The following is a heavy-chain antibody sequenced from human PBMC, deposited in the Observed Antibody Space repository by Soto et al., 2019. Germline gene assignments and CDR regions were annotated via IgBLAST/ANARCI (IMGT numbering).Heavy chain of an antibody. CDR3: ARDPMGATPAYYFDY. D-gene: IGHD1-26*01. Sequence: QVQLVQSGAEVKKPGASVKVSCKASGYTFTSYYMHWVRQAPGQGLEWMGIINPSGGSTSYAQKFQGRVTMTRDTSTSTVYMELSSLRSEDTAVYYCARDPMGATPAYYFDYWGQGTLVTVSS. CDR1: GYTFTSYY. CDR2: INPSGGST. J-gene: IGHJ4*02. V-gene: IGHV1-46*01.